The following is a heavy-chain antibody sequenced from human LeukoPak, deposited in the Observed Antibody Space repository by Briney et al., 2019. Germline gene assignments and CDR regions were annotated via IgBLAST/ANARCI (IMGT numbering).Heavy chain of an antibody. Sequence: KTSETLSLTCAVYGGSFSGYYWNWIRQPPGKGLEWIGEINHSGSTKYNPSLKSRVTLSVDTSKNQFSLKLSSVTAADTAVYYCARVDILTGTYGMDVWGQGTTVTVSS. CDR1: GGSFSGYY. D-gene: IGHD3-9*01. J-gene: IGHJ6*02. CDR3: ARVDILTGTYGMDV. CDR2: INHSGST. V-gene: IGHV4-34*01.